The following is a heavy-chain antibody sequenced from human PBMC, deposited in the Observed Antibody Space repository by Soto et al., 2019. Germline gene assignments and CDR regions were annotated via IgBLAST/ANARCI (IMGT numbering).Heavy chain of an antibody. CDR1: GFTFSSYA. CDR2: ISHDGSNK. D-gene: IGHD2-15*01. Sequence: QVQLVESGGGVVQPGRSLRLSCAASGFTFSSYAMHWVRQAPGKGLEWVAVISHDGSNKYYADSVKGRFTISRDNSKNTRYRKRISLKDEDRAVYYGGKGIGTGKDSYYSGMNVWGKGTTAPFSS. CDR3: GKGIGTGKDSYYSGMNV. J-gene: IGHJ6*04. V-gene: IGHV3-30-3*01.